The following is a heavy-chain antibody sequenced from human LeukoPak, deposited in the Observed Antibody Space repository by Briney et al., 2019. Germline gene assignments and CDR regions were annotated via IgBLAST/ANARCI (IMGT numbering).Heavy chain of an antibody. D-gene: IGHD3-22*01. Sequence: PGGSLRLSCAASGFTVSSNYMNWVRQAPGEGLEWVSVIYRGGSTYYTNSVKGRFTISRDNSKNTLYLQMNSLRAEDTAVYYCAREGGGAMIFFDIWGQGTMVTVSS. CDR3: AREGGGAMIFFDI. CDR2: IYRGGST. J-gene: IGHJ3*02. V-gene: IGHV3-66*01. CDR1: GFTVSSNY.